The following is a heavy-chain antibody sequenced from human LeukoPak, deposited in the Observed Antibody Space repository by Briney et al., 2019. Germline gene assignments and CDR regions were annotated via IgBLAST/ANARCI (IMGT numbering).Heavy chain of an antibody. J-gene: IGHJ6*02. CDR2: INPNSGGT. V-gene: IGHV1-2*02. CDR3: ARVKIYYGSGSYYGPGYYGMDV. CDR1: GYTFTVYY. Sequence: ASVKVSFKASGYTFTVYYMHWVRQAPGQGLEWMGWINPNSGGTNYAQKFQGRVTMTRDTSISTAYMELSRLRSDDTAVYYCARVKIYYGSGSYYGPGYYGMDVWGQGTTVTVSS. D-gene: IGHD3-10*01.